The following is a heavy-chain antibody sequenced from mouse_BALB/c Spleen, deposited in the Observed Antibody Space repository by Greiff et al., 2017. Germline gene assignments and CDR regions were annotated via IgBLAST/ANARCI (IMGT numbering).Heavy chain of an antibody. CDR1: GDSITSGY. J-gene: IGHJ3*01. D-gene: IGHD1-1*01. CDR3: ARPYYYGSSYGFAY. CDR2: ISYSGST. V-gene: IGHV3-8*02. Sequence: EVKVVESGPSLVKPSQTLSLTCSVTGDSITSGYWNWIRKFPGNKLEYMGYISYSGSTYYNPSLKSRISITRDTSKNQYYLQLNSVTTEDTATYYCARPYYYGSSYGFAYWGQGTLVTVSA.